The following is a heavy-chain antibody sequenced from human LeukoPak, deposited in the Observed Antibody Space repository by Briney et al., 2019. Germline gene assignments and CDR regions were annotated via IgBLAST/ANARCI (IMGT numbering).Heavy chain of an antibody. CDR1: GFTFRTYG. CDR3: AKDRYYYDSSNDAFDI. CDR2: IRYDGSNK. V-gene: IGHV3-30*02. Sequence: GGSLRLSCAASGFTFRTYGMHWVRQAPGKGLEWVAFIRYDGSNKYYADSVKGRFTISSDNSQNTLYLQMDSLRAEDTAVYYCAKDRYYYDSSNDAFDIWGQGTMVTVSS. J-gene: IGHJ3*02. D-gene: IGHD3-22*01.